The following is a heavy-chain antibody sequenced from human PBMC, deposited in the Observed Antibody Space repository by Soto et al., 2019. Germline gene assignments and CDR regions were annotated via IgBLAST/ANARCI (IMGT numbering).Heavy chain of an antibody. D-gene: IGHD3-10*01. V-gene: IGHV4-59*01. Sequence: SETLSLTCTVSGGSISSYYWSWIRQPPGKGLEWIGYIYYSGSTHYNPSLKSRVTISVDTSKNQFSLKLSSVTAADTAVYYCARDRTMVRGVIMTNWFDPWGQGTLVTVS. CDR3: ARDRTMVRGVIMTNWFDP. CDR1: GGSISSYY. CDR2: IYYSGST. J-gene: IGHJ5*02.